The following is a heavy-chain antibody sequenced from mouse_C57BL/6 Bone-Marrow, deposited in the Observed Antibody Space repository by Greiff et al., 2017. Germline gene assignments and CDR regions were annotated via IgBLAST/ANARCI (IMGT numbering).Heavy chain of an antibody. CDR3: ARGDWDGGFAY. CDR1: GYTFTSYG. J-gene: IGHJ3*01. V-gene: IGHV1-81*01. CDR2: IYPRSGNT. Sequence: VNVVESGAELARPGASVKLSCKASGYTFTSYGISWVKQRTGQGLEWIGEIYPRSGNTYYNEKFKGKATLTADKSSSTAYMELRSRTSEDSAVYFCARGDWDGGFAYWGQGTLVTVSA. D-gene: IGHD4-1*01.